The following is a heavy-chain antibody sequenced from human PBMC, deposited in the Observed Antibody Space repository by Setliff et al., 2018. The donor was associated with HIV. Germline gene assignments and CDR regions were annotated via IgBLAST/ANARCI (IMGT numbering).Heavy chain of an antibody. Sequence: LSLTCAVYGYPIDSGFYWGWIRQTPGKGLEWIASSYHTGSKYYNPSLKRRVTISVDTSKNQFSLKLTSVTAADTAVYYCARNHYYGSGKNRWFDPWGQGSLVTVSS. J-gene: IGHJ5*02. CDR1: GYPIDSGFY. D-gene: IGHD3-10*01. CDR3: ARNHYYGSGKNRWFDP. CDR2: SYHTGSK. V-gene: IGHV4-38-2*01.